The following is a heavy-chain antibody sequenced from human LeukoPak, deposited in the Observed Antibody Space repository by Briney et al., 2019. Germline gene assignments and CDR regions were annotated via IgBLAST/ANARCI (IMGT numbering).Heavy chain of an antibody. CDR3: ASTIFGVVSN. Sequence: GGSLRLSCAASGFTVSSNYMSWVRQAPGKGLEWVLVIYSGGSTYYADSVKGRFTISRDNSKNTLYLQMNSLRAEDTAVYYCASTIFGVVSNWGQGTLVTVSS. D-gene: IGHD3-3*01. CDR1: GFTVSSNY. V-gene: IGHV3-66*01. CDR2: IYSGGST. J-gene: IGHJ4*02.